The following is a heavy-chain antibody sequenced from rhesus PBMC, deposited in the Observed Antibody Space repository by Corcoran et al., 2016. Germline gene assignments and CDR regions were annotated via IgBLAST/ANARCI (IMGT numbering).Heavy chain of an antibody. V-gene: IGHV1-151*01. CDR2: IIPLVGIT. Sequence: QVQLVQSGAEVKKPGASVKLSCKASGFTFSIYAISWVRQAPGQGLEWMGEIIPLVGITNYAQKFQGRVTITADTSTSTAYMERSSLRSEDTAVYYCARGGTTVAQGLTYFDYWGQGVLVTVSS. CDR3: ARGGTTVAQGLTYFDY. CDR1: GFTFSIYA. D-gene: IGHD4-29*01. J-gene: IGHJ4*01.